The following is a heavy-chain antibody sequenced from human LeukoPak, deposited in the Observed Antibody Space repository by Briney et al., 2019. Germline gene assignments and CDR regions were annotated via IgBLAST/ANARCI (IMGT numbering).Heavy chain of an antibody. J-gene: IGHJ5*02. CDR3: AREWITVRTNWFDP. CDR2: IYYTGSI. V-gene: IGHV4-59*01. D-gene: IGHD4-17*01. CDR1: GGSISSYY. Sequence: SVALSLTCTVSGGSISSYYWSWIRQPPGKGLEWIGYIYYTGSINYNPSLKSRATISVDMSKNQFSLNLSSVTAADTAVYYCAREWITVRTNWFDPWGRGTLVTVSS.